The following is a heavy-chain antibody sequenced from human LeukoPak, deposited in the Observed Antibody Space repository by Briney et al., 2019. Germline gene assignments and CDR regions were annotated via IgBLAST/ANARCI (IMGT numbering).Heavy chain of an antibody. V-gene: IGHV3-48*03. D-gene: IGHD6-13*01. CDR1: GFTFSSYE. Sequence: QPGGSLRLSCAASGFTFSSYEMNWVRQAPGKGLEWVSYISSGSSSIFYADSVKGRFTISRDNSKDTLYLQMNSLRAEDTAVYYCARGKGNFYYAMDVWGQGTTVTVSS. J-gene: IGHJ6*02. CDR3: ARGKGNFYYAMDV. CDR2: ISSGSSSI.